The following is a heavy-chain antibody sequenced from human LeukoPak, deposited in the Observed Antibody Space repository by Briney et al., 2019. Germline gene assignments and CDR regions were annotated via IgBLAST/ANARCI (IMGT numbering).Heavy chain of an antibody. V-gene: IGHV3-23*01. Sequence: HGGSLRLSCVASGFSFSTYGMSWVRQAPGKGLEWLSAIDGNGAKTFYADSGKGRFTISRDNSKNTLYLQMNSLRGEDTALYYCAKDLHWGLDYWGQGALVTVSS. D-gene: IGHD3-16*01. CDR3: AKDLHWGLDY. CDR2: IDGNGAKT. J-gene: IGHJ4*02. CDR1: GFSFSTYG.